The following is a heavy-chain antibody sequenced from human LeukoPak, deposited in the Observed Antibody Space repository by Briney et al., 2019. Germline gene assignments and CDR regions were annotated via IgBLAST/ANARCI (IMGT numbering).Heavy chain of an antibody. V-gene: IGHV3-53*01. CDR3: ATLKGWYGEGCFDY. CDR1: GVTVSTIY. D-gene: IGHD3-10*01. CDR2: IYPDGRA. J-gene: IGHJ4*02. Sequence: GGSLRLSCAASGVTVSTIYMGWVRQAPGKGLDWVSVIYPDGRAYYAESVKGRFTISRDSSENTLFLQMNNLRAEDTAVYYCATLKGWYGEGCFDYWGQGTLVSVSS.